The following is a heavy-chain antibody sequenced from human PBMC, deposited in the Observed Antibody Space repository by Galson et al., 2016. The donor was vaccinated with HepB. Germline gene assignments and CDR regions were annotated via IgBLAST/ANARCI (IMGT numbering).Heavy chain of an antibody. J-gene: IGHJ4*02. CDR1: GFTLSSYG. CDR2: LWYDGGNK. V-gene: IGHV3-33*01. D-gene: IGHD2-21*02. Sequence: SLRLSCAASGFTLSSYGTHWVRQAPGKGLEWVAVLWYDGGNKYYAESVKGRFTISRDTSKNTLYLQMTSLRVEGTAVYYCARGCGGDCYSVSGYWGQGTLVTVSP. CDR3: ARGCGGDCYSVSGY.